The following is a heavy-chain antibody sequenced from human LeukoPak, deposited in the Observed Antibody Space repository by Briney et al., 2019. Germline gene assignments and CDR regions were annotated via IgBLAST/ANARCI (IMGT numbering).Heavy chain of an antibody. CDR1: GYTLTSYD. CDR2: MNPNSGNT. V-gene: IGHV1-8*01. Sequence: ASVKVSCKASGYTLTSYDINWVRQATGQGLEWMGWMNPNSGNTGYAQKFQGRVTMTRNTSISTAYMELSSLRSEDTAVYYCARGGYSSSWYGKYYYYYGMDVWGQGTTVTVSS. CDR3: ARGGYSSSWYGKYYYYYGMDV. J-gene: IGHJ6*02. D-gene: IGHD6-13*01.